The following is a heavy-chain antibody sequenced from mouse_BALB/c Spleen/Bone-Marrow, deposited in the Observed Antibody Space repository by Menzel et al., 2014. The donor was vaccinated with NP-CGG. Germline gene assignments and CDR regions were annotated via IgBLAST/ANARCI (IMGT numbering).Heavy chain of an antibody. CDR2: INPESSTI. V-gene: IGHV4-1*02. D-gene: IGHD1-2*01. CDR1: GFDFSRYW. CDR3: TRLTYYGLTDY. J-gene: IGHJ2*01. Sequence: EVQLVESGGGLVQPGGSLKLSCTASGFDFSRYWLSWVRQAPGKGLQWIGEINPESSTINYTPSLKDKFIISRDNAKNTLFLQMSKVRSEDTALYYCTRLTYYGLTDYWGQGTPLTVSS.